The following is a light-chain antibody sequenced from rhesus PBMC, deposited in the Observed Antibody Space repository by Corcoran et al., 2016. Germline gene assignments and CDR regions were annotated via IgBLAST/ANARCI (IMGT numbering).Light chain of an antibody. CDR1: KTVGSN. CDR2: SAS. CDR3: QQYNDLPLT. Sequence: EIVLTQSPATLSFSPGETATLSCRASKTVGSNLVWYQQKPGQAPQLLVHSASFRHTGIPDRFRGRGSRTGFSRTISSLEPGDVGIYYCQQYNDLPLTFGGGTKVEI. J-gene: IGKJ4*01. V-gene: IGKV3-40*03.